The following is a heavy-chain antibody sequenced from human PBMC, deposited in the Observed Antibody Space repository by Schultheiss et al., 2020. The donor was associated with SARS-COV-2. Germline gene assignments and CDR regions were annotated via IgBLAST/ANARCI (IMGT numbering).Heavy chain of an antibody. CDR2: IWYDGSNK. J-gene: IGHJ6*02. Sequence: GGSLRLSCAASGFTFSSYAMHWVRQAPGKGLEWVAVIWYDGSNKYYADSVKGRFTISRDNSKNTLYLQMNSLRAEDTAVYYCARLAMIVVVPNAYYGMDVWGQGTTVTVSS. V-gene: IGHV3-30*07. CDR3: ARLAMIVVVPNAYYGMDV. CDR1: GFTFSSYA. D-gene: IGHD3-22*01.